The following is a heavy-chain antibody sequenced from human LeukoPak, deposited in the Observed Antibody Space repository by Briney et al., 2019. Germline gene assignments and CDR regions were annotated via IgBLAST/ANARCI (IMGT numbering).Heavy chain of an antibody. V-gene: IGHV3-23*01. J-gene: IGHJ6*02. CDR2: ISGSGGKT. CDR1: GFTFSSYA. Sequence: GGSLRLSCAASGFTFSSYAMSWVRQAPGTGLEWVSGISGSGGKTYDADSVKGRFTISRDNAKNTVYLQMNSLRTEDTAVYYCARGLPNYYGMDVWGQGTTVTVSS. CDR3: ARGLPNYYGMDV.